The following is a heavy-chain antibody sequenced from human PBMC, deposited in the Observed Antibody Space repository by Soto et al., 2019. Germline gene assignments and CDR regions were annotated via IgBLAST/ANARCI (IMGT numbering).Heavy chain of an antibody. Sequence: PGESLKISCKGSGYSFTSYWIGWVRQMPGKGLEWMGIIYPGDSDTRYSPSFQGQVTISADKSISTAYLQWSSLKASDTAMYYCARQNSNRYYYYYGMDVWGQGTTVTVSS. CDR2: IYPGDSDT. D-gene: IGHD4-4*01. CDR1: GYSFTSYW. J-gene: IGHJ6*02. V-gene: IGHV5-51*01. CDR3: ARQNSNRYYYYYGMDV.